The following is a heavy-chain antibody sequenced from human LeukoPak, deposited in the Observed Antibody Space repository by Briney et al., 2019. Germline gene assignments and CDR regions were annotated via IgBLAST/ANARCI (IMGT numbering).Heavy chain of an antibody. J-gene: IGHJ3*02. V-gene: IGHV1-18*01. Sequence: AASVKVTCKASGYTFTSYGISWVRQAPGQGLEWMGWISAYNGNTNYAQKLQGRVTMTTDTSTSTAYMELRSLRSDDTAVYYCARAFRDATGFMATPNDAFDIWGQGTMVTVSS. CDR1: GYTFTSYG. D-gene: IGHD5-24*01. CDR2: ISAYNGNT. CDR3: ARAFRDATGFMATPNDAFDI.